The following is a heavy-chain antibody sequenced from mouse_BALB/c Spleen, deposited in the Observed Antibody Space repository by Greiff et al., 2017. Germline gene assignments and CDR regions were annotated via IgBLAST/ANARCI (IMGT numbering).Heavy chain of an antibody. V-gene: IGHV2-6-7*01. CDR1: GFSLTGYG. D-gene: IGHD2-3*01. CDR2: IWGDGST. CDR3: AREAPDGYYMDY. Sequence: QVQLKQSGPGLVAPSQSLSITCTVSGFSLTGYGVNWVRQPPGKGLEWLGMIWGDGSTDYNSALKSRLSISKDNSKSQVFLKMNRLQTDDTARYYCAREAPDGYYMDYWGQGTSVTVSS. J-gene: IGHJ4*01.